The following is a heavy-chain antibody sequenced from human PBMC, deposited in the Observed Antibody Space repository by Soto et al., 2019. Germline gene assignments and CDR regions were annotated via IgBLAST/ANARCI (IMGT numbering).Heavy chain of an antibody. CDR3: ARDRQWELLTYYYYYGMDV. CDR1: GFTFSSYG. CDR2: IWYDGSNK. J-gene: IGHJ6*02. V-gene: IGHV3-33*01. D-gene: IGHD1-26*01. Sequence: GGSLRLSCAASGFTFSSYGMHWVRQAPGKGLEWVAVIWYDGSNKYYADSVKGRFTISRDNSKNTLYLQMNSLRAEDTAVYYCARDRQWELLTYYYYYGMDVWGQGTTVTVSS.